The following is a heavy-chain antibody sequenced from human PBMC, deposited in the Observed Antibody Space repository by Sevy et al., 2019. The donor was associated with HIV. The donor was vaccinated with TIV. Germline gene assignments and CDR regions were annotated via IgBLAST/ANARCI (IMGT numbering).Heavy chain of an antibody. CDR3: APSPGGTKHFNP. Sequence: ASVKVSCKASGFTFTYYTVHWVRQAPGQGLEWMGWINPGNGNTRYSQKFQGRVTITTDTSATTTYMALRSLRPEDTAVYYCAPSPGGTKHFNPWGQGTRVTVSS. V-gene: IGHV1-3*01. D-gene: IGHD2-15*01. CDR1: GFTFTYYT. CDR2: INPGNGNT. J-gene: IGHJ5*02.